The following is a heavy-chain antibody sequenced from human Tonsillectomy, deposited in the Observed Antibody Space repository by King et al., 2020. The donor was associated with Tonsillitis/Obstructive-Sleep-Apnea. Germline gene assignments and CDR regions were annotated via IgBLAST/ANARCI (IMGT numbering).Heavy chain of an antibody. D-gene: IGHD2-2*01. J-gene: IGHJ6*02. CDR1: GFTFSSYG. Sequence: VQLVESGGGVVQPGRSLRLSCAASGFTFSSYGMHWVRQAPGKGLEWVAVIWYDGSNKYYADSVKGRFTISRDNSKNTLYLQMNILRAEDTAVYYCARDLGFSITSCLYGMDVWGHGPTVTVSS. CDR3: ARDLGFSITSCLYGMDV. V-gene: IGHV3-33*01. CDR2: IWYDGSNK.